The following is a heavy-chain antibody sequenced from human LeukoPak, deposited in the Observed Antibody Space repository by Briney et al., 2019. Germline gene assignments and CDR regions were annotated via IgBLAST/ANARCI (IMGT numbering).Heavy chain of an antibody. CDR2: IYTSGST. CDR3: ARQWLSYNWFDP. D-gene: IGHD6-19*01. V-gene: IGHV4-4*09. CDR1: GGSISSYY. J-gene: IGHJ5*02. Sequence: SETLSLTCTVSGGSISSYYWSWIRQPPGKGLEWIGYIYTSGSTNYNPSLKSRVTISVDTSKNQFSLKLSSVTAADTAVYYCARQWLSYNWFDPWGQGTLVTVSS.